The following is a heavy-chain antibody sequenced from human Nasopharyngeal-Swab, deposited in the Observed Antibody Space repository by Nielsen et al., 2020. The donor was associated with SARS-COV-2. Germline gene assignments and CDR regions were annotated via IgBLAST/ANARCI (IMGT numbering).Heavy chain of an antibody. V-gene: IGHV1-18*01. CDR2: ISAYNGNT. J-gene: IGHJ6*02. CDR3: ARGAIGRDRRSYYYCGMDV. D-gene: IGHD2-21*02. CDR1: GYTFTSYG. Sequence: ASVKVSCKASGYTFTSYGISWVRQAPGQGLEWMGWISAYNGNTNYAQKLQGRVTMTTDTSTSTAYMELRSLRSDDTAVYYCARGAIGRDRRSYYYCGMDVWDQGTTVTVSS.